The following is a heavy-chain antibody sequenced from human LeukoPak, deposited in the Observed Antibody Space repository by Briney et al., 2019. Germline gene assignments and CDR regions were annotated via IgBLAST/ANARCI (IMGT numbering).Heavy chain of an antibody. Sequence: ASMKVSCKASGYTFTGYYMHWVRQAPGQGLEWMGWINPNSGGTNYAQKFQGRVTMTRDTSISTAYMELSRLRSDDTAVYYCARGGVYSGSYYHDDAFDIWGQGTMVTVSS. CDR2: INPNSGGT. V-gene: IGHV1-2*02. J-gene: IGHJ3*02. CDR3: ARGGVYSGSYYHDDAFDI. CDR1: GYTFTGYY. D-gene: IGHD1-26*01.